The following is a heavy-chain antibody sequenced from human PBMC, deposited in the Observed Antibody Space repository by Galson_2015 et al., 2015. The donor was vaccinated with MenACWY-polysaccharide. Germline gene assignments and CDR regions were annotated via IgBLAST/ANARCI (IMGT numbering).Heavy chain of an antibody. J-gene: IGHJ3*02. V-gene: IGHV3-33*01. CDR2: IQYDGSNK. CDR3: AREGSRIVVHACDI. CDR1: GSRFSNSG. Sequence: SLRLSCAASGSRFSNSGMHWVRQAPGKGLEWVAVIQYDGSNKVYADSVKGRFTISRDNSKNTVFLGMNTLGVEDTAVYYCAREGSRIVVHACDIWGQGTMGTVSS. D-gene: IGHD2-15*01.